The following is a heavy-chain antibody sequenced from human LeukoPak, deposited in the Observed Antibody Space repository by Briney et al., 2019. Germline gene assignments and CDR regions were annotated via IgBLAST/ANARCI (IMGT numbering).Heavy chain of an antibody. J-gene: IGHJ4*02. CDR2: IRYDGSNK. V-gene: IGHV3-30*02. CDR3: AKLYGGDGDYFDY. Sequence: GGSLRLSCAASGFTFSSYGMHWVRQAPGKGLEWVAFIRYDGSNKYYADSVKGRFTISRDNSKNTLYLQMYSLRAEDTAVYYCAKLYGGDGDYFDYWGQGTLVTVSS. CDR1: GFTFSSYG. D-gene: IGHD2-21*01.